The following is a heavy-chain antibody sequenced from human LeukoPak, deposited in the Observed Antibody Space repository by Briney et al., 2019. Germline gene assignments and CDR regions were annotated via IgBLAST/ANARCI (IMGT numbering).Heavy chain of an antibody. CDR3: ATGQPYGDYNWFDL. J-gene: IGHJ5*02. D-gene: IGHD4-17*01. Sequence: ASVKVSCKASGYSFTGYFMHWVRQAPGQGREWMGRINSNTGGTTYAQKFQGRVTMTRDTSITTAHMELSRLKSDDTAVYYCATGQPYGDYNWFDLWGQGALVTVSS. V-gene: IGHV1-2*06. CDR2: INSNTGGT. CDR1: GYSFTGYF.